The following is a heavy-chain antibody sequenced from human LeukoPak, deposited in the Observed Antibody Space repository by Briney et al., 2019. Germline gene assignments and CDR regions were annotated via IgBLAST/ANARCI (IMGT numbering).Heavy chain of an antibody. CDR3: VEDSDELIAAVYNWFGP. V-gene: IGHV3-23*01. D-gene: IGHD6-13*01. J-gene: IGHJ5*02. CDR2: ISGSGGST. CDR1: GFIFNSYA. Sequence: GGSLRLSCAASGFIFNSYAMHWVRQAPEKGLEWVSGISGSGGSTYYADSVKGRFTISRDNFKDTLYLQMNSLRAEDTAVYYCVEDSDELIAAVYNWFGPWGQGTQVTVSS.